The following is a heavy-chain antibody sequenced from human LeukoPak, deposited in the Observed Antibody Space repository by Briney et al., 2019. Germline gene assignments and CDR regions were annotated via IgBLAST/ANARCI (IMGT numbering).Heavy chain of an antibody. CDR2: INPNSGGT. CDR3: ARGGMRDTAMVLFDY. Sequence: GASVKVSCKASGYTFTGYYMHWVRQAPGQGLEWMGWINPNSGGTNYAQKFQGWVTMTRDTSISTAYMELSRLRSDGTAVYYCARGGMRDTAMVLFDYWGQGTLVTVSS. CDR1: GYTFTGYY. V-gene: IGHV1-2*04. D-gene: IGHD5-18*01. J-gene: IGHJ4*02.